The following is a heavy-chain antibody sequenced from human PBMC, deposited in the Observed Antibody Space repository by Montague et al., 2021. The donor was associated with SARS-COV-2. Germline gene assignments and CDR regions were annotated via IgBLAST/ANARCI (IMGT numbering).Heavy chain of an antibody. J-gene: IGHJ5*02. Sequence: SETLSLTCAVYGGSFSGYYWCWIRKPPGKGLEWIGEINHSGSTNSNPSLKSRVTISVDTSTNQFSLTLSSVTAADTAVYYCARGRYSSSWYGERRNWFDPWGQGTLVTVSS. CDR3: ARGRYSSSWYGERRNWFDP. CDR1: GGSFSGYY. D-gene: IGHD6-13*01. V-gene: IGHV4-34*01. CDR2: INHSGST.